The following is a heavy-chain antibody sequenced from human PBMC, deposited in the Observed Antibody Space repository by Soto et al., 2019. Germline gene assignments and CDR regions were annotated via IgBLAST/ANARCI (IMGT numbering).Heavy chain of an antibody. V-gene: IGHV3-53*01. J-gene: IGHJ3*02. CDR2: LYIADGT. CDR1: GVTVSGKKY. Sequence: DVQLVESGGGLVQPGGSLRLSCEASGVTVSGKKYITWVRQPPGRGLEWVAALYIADGTYYADAVRGRFTISIDISKNTVYLQMNSLRPEDTAVYYCASWLEWEHAYDIWGLGTLVTVSS. D-gene: IGHD1-26*01. CDR3: ASWLEWEHAYDI.